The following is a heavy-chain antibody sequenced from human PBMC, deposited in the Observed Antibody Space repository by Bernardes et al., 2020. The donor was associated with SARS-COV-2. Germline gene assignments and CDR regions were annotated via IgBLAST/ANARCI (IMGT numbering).Heavy chain of an antibody. CDR3: ARRSVLGLRIDYFDF. CDR2: VFYSGNI. V-gene: IGHV4-59*08. Sequence: SETLSLTCTVSGTSITNDSWSWIRQPPGKGLEWVGHVFYSGNINYNPSLKSRVTISLDTSKNRFSLRLRSVTAADTAVYYCARRSVLGLRIDYFDFWGQGILVTVSS. CDR1: GTSITNDS. D-gene: IGHD6-19*01. J-gene: IGHJ4*02.